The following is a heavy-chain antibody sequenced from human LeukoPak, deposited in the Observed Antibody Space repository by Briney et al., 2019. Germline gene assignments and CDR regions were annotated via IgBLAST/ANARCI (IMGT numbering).Heavy chain of an antibody. D-gene: IGHD1-26*01. CDR1: GDSISNYY. Sequence: SETLSLTCIVSGDSISNYYWSWIRQPAGKGLEWIGRIYTSGSTNYNPSLKSRVTMSVDTSKNQFSLNLSSVTAADTAVYSCARDGSYPTPFDYWGQGTLVTVSS. V-gene: IGHV4-4*07. CDR2: IYTSGST. CDR3: ARDGSYPTPFDY. J-gene: IGHJ4*02.